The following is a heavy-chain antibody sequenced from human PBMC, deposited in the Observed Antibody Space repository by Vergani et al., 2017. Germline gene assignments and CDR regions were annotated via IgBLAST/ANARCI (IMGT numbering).Heavy chain of an antibody. J-gene: IGHJ6*02. D-gene: IGHD4-11*01. Sequence: EVQLVESGGGLVKPGGSLRLSCAASGFTFSSYSMNWVRQAPGKGLEWVSSISSSSSYIYYADSVKGRFTNSRDNAKNSLYLQINSLRAEDTAVYYCARDSYSNYPYYYYGMDVGGQGSTVTVSS. V-gene: IGHV3-21*01. CDR1: GFTFSSYS. CDR2: ISSSSSYI. CDR3: ARDSYSNYPYYYYGMDV.